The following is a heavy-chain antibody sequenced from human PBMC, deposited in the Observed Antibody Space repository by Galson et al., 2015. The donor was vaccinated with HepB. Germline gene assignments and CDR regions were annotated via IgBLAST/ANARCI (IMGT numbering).Heavy chain of an antibody. D-gene: IGHD6-13*01. CDR3: ARGLAAAGSWLDP. V-gene: IGHV1-2*06. J-gene: IGHJ5*02. Sequence: SVKVSCKASGYTFGGYYTHWVRQAPGQGLEWMGRITPHSGGAIYAQNFQGRVTMSSDTSASTAHLELSRLRFDDTAIYYCARGLAAAGSWLDPWGQGTLVTVSS. CDR2: ITPHSGGA. CDR1: GYTFGGYY.